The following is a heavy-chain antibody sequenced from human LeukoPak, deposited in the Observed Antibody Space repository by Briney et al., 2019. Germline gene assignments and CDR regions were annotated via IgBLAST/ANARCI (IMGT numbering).Heavy chain of an antibody. CDR3: ARGKGGPWYYDILTGYPYYYYYYMDV. J-gene: IGHJ6*03. V-gene: IGHV4-34*01. CDR2: INHSGST. Sequence: PSETLSLTCAVYGGSFSGYYWSRIRQPPGKGLEWIGEINHSGSTNYNPSLKSRVTISVDTSKNQFSLKLSSVTAADTAVYYCARGKGGPWYYDILTGYPYYYYYYMDVWGKGTTVTISS. D-gene: IGHD3-9*01. CDR1: GGSFSGYY.